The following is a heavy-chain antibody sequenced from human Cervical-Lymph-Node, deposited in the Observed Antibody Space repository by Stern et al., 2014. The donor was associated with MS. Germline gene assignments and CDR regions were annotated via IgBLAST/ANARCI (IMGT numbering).Heavy chain of an antibody. CDR3: ARGAYCGGDCYWGWFDS. J-gene: IGHJ5*01. CDR1: GDTFSDHS. CDR2: IIPLFGAA. D-gene: IGHD2-21*02. V-gene: IGHV1-69*01. Sequence: QVQLVQSGAEVKRPGSSVTVSCKSSGDTFSDHSISWVRRAPGHGLEWVGGIIPLFGAAAYQQMFQGRVTITTDEPTTTAYLALRSLRSEDTAMYYCARGAYCGGDCYWGWFDSWGQGTLVTVSS.